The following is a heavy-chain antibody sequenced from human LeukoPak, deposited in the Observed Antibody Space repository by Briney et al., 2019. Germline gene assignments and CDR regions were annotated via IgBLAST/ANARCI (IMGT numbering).Heavy chain of an antibody. CDR3: AREPGVGAFDI. CDR1: GGSISSGDYC. V-gene: IGHV4-30-4*02. CDR2: IYYSGST. J-gene: IGHJ3*02. Sequence: SETLSLTCTVSGGSISSGDYCWSWIRQPPGKGLEWIGYIYYSGSTYYTPSLKSRVTISVDTSKNQFSLKLSSVTAADTAVYYCAREPGVGAFDIWGQGTMVTVSS. D-gene: IGHD2-2*01.